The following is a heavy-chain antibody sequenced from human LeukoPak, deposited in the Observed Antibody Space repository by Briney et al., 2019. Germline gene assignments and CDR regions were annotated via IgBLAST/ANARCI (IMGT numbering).Heavy chain of an antibody. V-gene: IGHV5-51*01. CDR1: GYSFTSYW. D-gene: IGHD3-3*01. Sequence: KRGASLQISCQGSGYSFTSYWIGWVRQLPGKGLEWMGIIYPGDSDTRYSPSFQGQVTISADKSISTAYLQWSSLKASDTAMYYCARLYDPGHFDYWGQGTLVTVSS. J-gene: IGHJ4*02. CDR3: ARLYDPGHFDY. CDR2: IYPGDSDT.